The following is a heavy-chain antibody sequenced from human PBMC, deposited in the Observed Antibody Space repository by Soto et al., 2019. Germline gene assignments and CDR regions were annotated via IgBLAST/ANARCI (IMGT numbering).Heavy chain of an antibody. V-gene: IGHV4-34*01. CDR2: INHSGSA. J-gene: IGHJ6*02. D-gene: IGHD3-10*01. CDR1: GGSFSGYY. Sequence: SETLSLTCAVYGGSFSGYYWSWIRQPPGKGLEWIGEINHSGSANYNPSLKSRVTISVDTSKNQFSLKLSSVTAADTAVYYCARESITMVRGTYYGMDVWGQGTTVTVSS. CDR3: ARESITMVRGTYYGMDV.